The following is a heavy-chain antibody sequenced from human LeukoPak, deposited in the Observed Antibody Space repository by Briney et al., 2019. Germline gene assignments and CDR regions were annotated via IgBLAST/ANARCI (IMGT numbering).Heavy chain of an antibody. D-gene: IGHD2-2*01. V-gene: IGHV3-30-3*01. Sequence: PGGSLRLSCAASGFTFSSYAMHWVRQAPGKGLEWVAVISYDGSNKYYADSVKGRFTISRDNSKNTLYLQMNSLRAEDTAVYYCARVGGIVVVPAAIPDSYFDYWGQGTLVTVSS. CDR3: ARVGGIVVVPAAIPDSYFDY. CDR1: GFTFSSYA. J-gene: IGHJ4*02. CDR2: ISYDGSNK.